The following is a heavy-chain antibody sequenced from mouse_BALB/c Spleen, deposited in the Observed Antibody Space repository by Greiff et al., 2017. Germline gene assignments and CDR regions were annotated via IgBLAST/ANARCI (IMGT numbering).Heavy chain of an antibody. J-gene: IGHJ4*01. Sequence: EVKLVESGGGLVKPGGSLKLSCAASGFTFSSYTMSWVRQTPEKRLEWVATISSGGSYTYYPDSVKGRFTISRDNAKNTLYLQMSSLKSEDTAMYYCTRDRYGPDYWGQGTSVTVSS. V-gene: IGHV5-6-4*01. CDR3: TRDRYGPDY. CDR1: GFTFSSYT. CDR2: ISSGGSYT. D-gene: IGHD1-2*01.